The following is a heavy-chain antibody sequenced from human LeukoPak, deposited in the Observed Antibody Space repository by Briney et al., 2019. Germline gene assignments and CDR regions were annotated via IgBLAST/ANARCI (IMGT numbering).Heavy chain of an antibody. J-gene: IGHJ1*01. V-gene: IGHV3-7*01. CDR3: ASTRHYYDSSGYHEYFQH. CDR1: GFTFSSYW. CDR2: IKRDGSEK. Sequence: PGGSLRLSCAASGFTFSSYWMSWVRQAPGKGLEWVANIKRDGSEKYYVDSVKGRFTISRDNAKNSLYLQMNSLRAEDTAVYYCASTRHYYDSSGYHEYFQHWGQGTLVTVSS. D-gene: IGHD3-22*01.